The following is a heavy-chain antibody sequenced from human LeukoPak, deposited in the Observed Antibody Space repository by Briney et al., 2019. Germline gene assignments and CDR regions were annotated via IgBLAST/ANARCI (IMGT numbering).Heavy chain of an antibody. Sequence: SVKVSCKASGGTFSSYAISWVRQAPGQGLEWMGGIIPIFGTANYAQKFQGRVTVTADKSTSTAYMELSSLRSEDTAVYYCARGDITMVRGVIIPSRFDPWGQGTLVTVSS. CDR2: IIPIFGTA. D-gene: IGHD3-10*01. J-gene: IGHJ5*02. CDR3: ARGDITMVRGVIIPSRFDP. CDR1: GGTFSSYA. V-gene: IGHV1-69*06.